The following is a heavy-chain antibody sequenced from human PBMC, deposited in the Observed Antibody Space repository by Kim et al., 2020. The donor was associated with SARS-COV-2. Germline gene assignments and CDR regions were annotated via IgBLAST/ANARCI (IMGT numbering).Heavy chain of an antibody. V-gene: IGHV3-23*01. J-gene: IGHJ4*02. CDR2: IGARSGTT. Sequence: GGSLRLSCVHSGFTFSSYAMTWVRQAPGKGLEWVSSIGARSGTTYYTDSVKGRFTISKDNSRNTLYLQMNSLSAADTAVYYCARIKESPLESFDYWGQGTLVTVSS. CDR3: ARIKESPLESFDY. CDR1: GFTFSSYA.